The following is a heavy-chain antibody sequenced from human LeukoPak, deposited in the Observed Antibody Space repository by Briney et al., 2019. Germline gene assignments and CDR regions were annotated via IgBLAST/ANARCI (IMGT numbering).Heavy chain of an antibody. D-gene: IGHD3-10*01. Sequence: GGSLRLSCTASGFTFGDYAMSWVRQAPGKRLEWVGFIRSKAYGGTTEYAASVKGTFTISRDDSKSIAYLQMNSLKTKDTAVYYCTRDTYHYASGSYYSDYWGQGTLVTVSS. V-gene: IGHV3-49*04. CDR3: TRDTYHYASGSYYSDY. CDR1: GFTFGDYA. CDR2: IRSKAYGGTT. J-gene: IGHJ4*02.